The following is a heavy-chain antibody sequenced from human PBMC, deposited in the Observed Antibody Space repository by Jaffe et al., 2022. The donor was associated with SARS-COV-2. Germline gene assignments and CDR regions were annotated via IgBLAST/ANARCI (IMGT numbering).Heavy chain of an antibody. J-gene: IGHJ6*02. CDR3: TTSLDYGDYRVPYYYYGMDV. Sequence: EVQLVESGGGLVKPGGSLRLSCAASGFTFSNAWMSWVRQAPGKGLEWVGRIKSKTDGGTTDYAAPVKGRFTISRDDSKNTLYLQMNSLKTEDTAVYYCTTSLDYGDYRVPYYYYGMDVWGQGTTVTVSS. CDR1: GFTFSNAW. D-gene: IGHD4-17*01. V-gene: IGHV3-15*01. CDR2: IKSKTDGGTT.